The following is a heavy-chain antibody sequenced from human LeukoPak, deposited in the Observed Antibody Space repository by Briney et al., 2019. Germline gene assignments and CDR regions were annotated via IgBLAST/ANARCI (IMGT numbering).Heavy chain of an antibody. CDR1: GFTFNTYT. J-gene: IGHJ4*02. CDR3: GRGNSGSPETPDY. D-gene: IGHD1-26*01. Sequence: GGSLRLSCAASGFTFNTYTMNWVRQAPGKGLEWVSYISGSSGIIDYADSVKGRFTISRDNAKNSLYLQMNSLRAEDTAVYYCGRGNSGSPETPDYWGQGTLVTVSS. CDR2: ISGSSGII. V-gene: IGHV3-48*01.